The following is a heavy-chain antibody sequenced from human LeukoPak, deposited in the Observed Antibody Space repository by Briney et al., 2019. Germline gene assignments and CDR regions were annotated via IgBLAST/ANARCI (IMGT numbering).Heavy chain of an antibody. CDR2: INHSGST. V-gene: IGHV4-34*01. CDR3: AGGGDPYYFDY. J-gene: IGHJ4*02. Sequence: SETLSLTCAVYGGSFSGYYWSWIRQPPGKGLEWIGEINHSGSTNYNPSLKSRVTISVDTSKNQFSLKLSSVTVADTAVYYCAGGGDPYYFDYWGQGTLVTVSS. D-gene: IGHD3-16*01. CDR1: GGSFSGYY.